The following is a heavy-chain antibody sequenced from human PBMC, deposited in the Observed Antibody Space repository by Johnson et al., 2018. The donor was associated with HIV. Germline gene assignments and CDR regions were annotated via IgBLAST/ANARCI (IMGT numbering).Heavy chain of an antibody. CDR2: ISSSGSTI. J-gene: IGHJ3*02. Sequence: QVQLVESGGGLVQPGGSLRLSCAASGFTFSDHYMDWVRQAPGKGLEWVSYISSSGSTIYYADSVKGRFTISRDNAKNSLYLQMNSLRAEDTAVYYCARAYSYGAFDIWGLGTKVTVSS. CDR3: ARAYSYGAFDI. D-gene: IGHD5-18*01. CDR1: GFTFSDHY. V-gene: IGHV3-11*04.